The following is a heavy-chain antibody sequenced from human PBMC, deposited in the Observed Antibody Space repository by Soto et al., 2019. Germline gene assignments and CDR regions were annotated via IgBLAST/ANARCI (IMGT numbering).Heavy chain of an antibody. CDR2: IYPGDSDI. D-gene: IGHD3-22*01. Sequence: GESLKISCKGSGYSFTKYWIAWVRQMPGKGLEWMGVIYPGDSDIRYSPSFQGQVTISADKSISTAYVQWSSLKASDTAMYYCATNFYYDSSGYLFLDYWGRGTLVTVSS. CDR3: ATNFYYDSSGYLFLDY. CDR1: GYSFTKYW. V-gene: IGHV5-51*01. J-gene: IGHJ4*02.